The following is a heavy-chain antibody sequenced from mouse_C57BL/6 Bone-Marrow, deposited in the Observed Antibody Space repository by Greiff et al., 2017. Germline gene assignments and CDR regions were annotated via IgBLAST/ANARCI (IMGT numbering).Heavy chain of an antibody. Sequence: EVQVVESGGDLVKPGGSLKLSCAASGFTFSSYGMSCVRQTPDKRLEWVATISSGGSYTYYPDSVKGRFTISRDNAKNTLYLQMSSLKSEDTAMYYCASLYDYEEYFDVWGTGTTV. CDR2: ISSGGSYT. J-gene: IGHJ1*03. D-gene: IGHD2-4*01. CDR1: GFTFSSYG. V-gene: IGHV5-6*01. CDR3: ASLYDYEEYFDV.